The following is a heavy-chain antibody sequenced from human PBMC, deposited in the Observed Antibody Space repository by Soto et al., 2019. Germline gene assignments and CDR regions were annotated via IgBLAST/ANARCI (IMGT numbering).Heavy chain of an antibody. V-gene: IGHV3-53*04. CDR1: GFTVSSNY. CDR3: AREGAGTDY. D-gene: IGHD6-19*01. J-gene: IGHJ4*02. Sequence: EVQLVESGGGLVQPGGSLRLSCAASGFTVSSNYMSWVRQAPGTGLGCVSVIYSGGSTYYADSVKGRFTISRHNSKNTLYLQMNSLRAEDTAVYYCAREGAGTDYWGQGTLVTVSS. CDR2: IYSGGST.